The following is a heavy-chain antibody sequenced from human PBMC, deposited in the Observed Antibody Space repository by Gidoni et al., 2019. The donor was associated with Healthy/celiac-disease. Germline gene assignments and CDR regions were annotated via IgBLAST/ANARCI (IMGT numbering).Heavy chain of an antibody. CDR2: INPSGGST. D-gene: IGHD2-2*01. V-gene: IGHV1-46*01. Sequence: QVQLVQSGAEVKKPGASVKVSCKASGYTFTSYYMHWVRQAPGQGLEWMGIINPSGGSTSYAQKFQGRVTMTRDTSTSTVYMELSSLRSEDTAVYYCAREGGDIVVVPAAQYYDFWGGMDVWGQGTTVTVSS. CDR3: AREGGDIVVVPAAQYYDFWGGMDV. J-gene: IGHJ6*02. CDR1: GYTFTSYY.